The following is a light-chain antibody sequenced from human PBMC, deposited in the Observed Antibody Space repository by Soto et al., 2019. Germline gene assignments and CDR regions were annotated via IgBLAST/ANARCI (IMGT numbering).Light chain of an antibody. V-gene: IGKV1-27*01. CDR3: QKYNSAPWT. Sequence: DIQMTQSPSSLSASVGDRVTITCRASQDISNSLAWYQQKAGKVPKLLIYAASTLQSGVPSRFSGSGSGTDFTLTINSLQPEDVATYYCQKYNSAPWTFGQGTKVEIK. CDR1: QDISNS. J-gene: IGKJ1*01. CDR2: AAS.